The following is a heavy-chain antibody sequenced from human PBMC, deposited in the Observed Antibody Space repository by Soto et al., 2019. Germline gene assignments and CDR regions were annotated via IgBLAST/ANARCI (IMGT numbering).Heavy chain of an antibody. CDR1: GFTFGDHY. J-gene: IGHJ3*02. D-gene: IGHD6-13*01. Sequence: GGSLRLSCAVSGFTFGDHYIDWVRQAPGKGLEWLSYISGDSRATNHADSVKGRFTISRDNAKNSLYLQMNSLRAEDTAVYYCATGQQVRMADIWGQGTMVTVSS. V-gene: IGHV3-11*03. CDR2: ISGDSRAT. CDR3: ATGQQVRMADI.